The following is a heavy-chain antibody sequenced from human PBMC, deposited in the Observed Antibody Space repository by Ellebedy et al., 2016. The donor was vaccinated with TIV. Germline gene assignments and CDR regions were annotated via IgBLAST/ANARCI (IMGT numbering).Heavy chain of an antibody. CDR3: ARSRVRGVIITSYFDP. J-gene: IGHJ5*02. D-gene: IGHD3-10*01. CDR2: INQDGTEK. V-gene: IGHV3-7*01. Sequence: GESLKISXAGSGFTFSSYWMIWVRQAPGKGLEWVANINQDGTEKNYVDSVTGRFTISRDNAKNSLYLQMNSLRADEDTAVYYCARSRVRGVIITSYFDPWGQGTLVTVSS. CDR1: GFTFSSYW.